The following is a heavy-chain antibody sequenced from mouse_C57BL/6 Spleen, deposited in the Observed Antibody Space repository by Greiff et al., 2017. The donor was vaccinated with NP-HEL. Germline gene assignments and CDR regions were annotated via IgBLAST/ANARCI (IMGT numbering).Heavy chain of an antibody. V-gene: IGHV1-81*01. J-gene: IGHJ3*01. D-gene: IGHD2-4*01. CDR1: GYTFTSYG. CDR2: IYPRSGNT. CDR3: ASIYYDYDPFAY. Sequence: QVQLQQSGAELARPGASVKLSCKASGYTFTSYGISWVKQRTGQGLEWIGEIYPRSGNTYYNEKFKGKATLTADKSSSTAYMELRSLTSEDSAVYFCASIYYDYDPFAYWGQGTLVTVSA.